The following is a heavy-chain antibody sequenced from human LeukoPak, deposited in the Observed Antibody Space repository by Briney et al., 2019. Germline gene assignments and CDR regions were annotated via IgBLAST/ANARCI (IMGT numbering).Heavy chain of an antibody. CDR2: ISSSSSYI. CDR1: GFTFSSYS. D-gene: IGHD1-26*01. J-gene: IGHJ4*02. V-gene: IGHV3-21*01. CDR3: VRSLGRPPAEFDY. Sequence: GGSLRLSCAASGFTFSSYSMNWVRQAPGKGLEWVSSISSSSSYIYYADSVKGRFTISRDNAKNSLYLQMNSLRAEDTAVYYCVRSLGRPPAEFDYWGQGTLVTVSS.